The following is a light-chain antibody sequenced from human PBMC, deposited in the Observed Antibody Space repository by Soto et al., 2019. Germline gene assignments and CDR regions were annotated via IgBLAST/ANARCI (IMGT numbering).Light chain of an antibody. CDR3: QSYDSSKEV. Sequence: NFMLTQPHSVSESPGKTVTISCTGSSGSIASNYVQWYQQRPGSAPTTVIYEDNQRPSGVPDRFSGSIDSSSNSASLTISGLKTEDEADYYCQSYDSSKEVFGGGTKVTVL. CDR2: EDN. CDR1: SGSIASNY. V-gene: IGLV6-57*02. J-gene: IGLJ2*01.